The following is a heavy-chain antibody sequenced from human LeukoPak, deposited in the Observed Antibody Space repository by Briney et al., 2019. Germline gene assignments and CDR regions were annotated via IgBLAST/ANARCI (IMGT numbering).Heavy chain of an antibody. D-gene: IGHD1-26*01. Sequence: PGGSLRLSCAASGFTVSSNYMSWVRQAPGKGLEWVSVIYSGGSTYYADSVKGRFTISRDNSKNTLYLQMNSLRAEDTAVYYCARGGYSGYDYYGMDVWGQGTTVTVSS. CDR1: GFTVSSNY. CDR3: ARGGYSGYDYYGMDV. J-gene: IGHJ6*02. CDR2: IYSGGST. V-gene: IGHV3-66*01.